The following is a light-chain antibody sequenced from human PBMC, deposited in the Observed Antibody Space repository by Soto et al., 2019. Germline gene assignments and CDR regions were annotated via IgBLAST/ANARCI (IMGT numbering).Light chain of an antibody. CDR2: EGN. J-gene: IGLJ3*02. V-gene: IGLV2-23*01. CDR3: CACGGGISWV. Sequence: QSALTQPASVSGSPGQSITISCTGTSSDVGSYHLVSWYQQHPGRVPKLMIYEGNKRPSGVSNRFAGSKSGNTASLTISGLQAEDEADYYCCACGGGISWVFGGGTKLTVL. CDR1: SSDVGSYHL.